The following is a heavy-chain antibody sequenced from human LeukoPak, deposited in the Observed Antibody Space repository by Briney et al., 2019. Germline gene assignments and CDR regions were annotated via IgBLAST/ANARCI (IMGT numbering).Heavy chain of an antibody. CDR2: IYYSGST. CDR1: GGSISSYY. CDR3: ARVTGYMIEDYFDY. D-gene: IGHD3-22*01. J-gene: IGHJ4*02. V-gene: IGHV4-59*01. Sequence: SSETLSLTCTVSGGSISSYYWSWIRQPPGKGLEWIGYIYYSGSTNYNPSLKSRVTISVDTSKNQFSLRLRSVTAADTAVYYCARVTGYMIEDYFDYWGQGTLVTVSS.